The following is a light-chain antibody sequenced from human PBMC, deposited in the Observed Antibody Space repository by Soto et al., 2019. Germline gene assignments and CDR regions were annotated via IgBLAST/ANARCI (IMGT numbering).Light chain of an antibody. CDR1: RDISSW. J-gene: IGKJ1*01. CDR2: AAS. CDR3: QQTHSFPRT. V-gene: IGKV1-12*01. Sequence: DIQMTQSPSAVSAPVGDRVTITCRASRDISSWLAWYQQKPGKAPNLLIYAASSLQSGVPSRFSGSGSGTDFTLTISSLPAEDSAVYYCQQTHSFPRTFGQGTKVEVK.